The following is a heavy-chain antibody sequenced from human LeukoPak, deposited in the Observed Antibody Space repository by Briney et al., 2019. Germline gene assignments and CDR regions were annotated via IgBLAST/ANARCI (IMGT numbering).Heavy chain of an antibody. CDR3: AKDRGAVAGGIFDY. CDR1: GFTFDDYA. Sequence: SGGSLRLSCAASGFTFDDYAMHWVRQAPGKGLEWVSGISWNSGSIGYADSVKGRFTISRDDAKNSLYLQMNSLRAEDTALYYCAKDRGAVAGGIFDYWGQGTLVTVSS. CDR2: ISWNSGSI. J-gene: IGHJ4*02. V-gene: IGHV3-9*01. D-gene: IGHD6-19*01.